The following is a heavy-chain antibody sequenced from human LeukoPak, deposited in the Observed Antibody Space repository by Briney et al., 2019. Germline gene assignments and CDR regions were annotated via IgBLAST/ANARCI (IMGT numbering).Heavy chain of an antibody. Sequence: ASVKVSCKASGYTFTSYGISWVRQAPGQGLEWMRWISAYNGNTNYAQKLQGRVTMTTDTSTSTAYMELRSLRSDDTAVYYCAREGSLDYYYYGMDVWGQGTTVTVSS. J-gene: IGHJ6*02. CDR1: GYTFTSYG. V-gene: IGHV1-18*01. CDR2: ISAYNGNT. CDR3: AREGSLDYYYYGMDV.